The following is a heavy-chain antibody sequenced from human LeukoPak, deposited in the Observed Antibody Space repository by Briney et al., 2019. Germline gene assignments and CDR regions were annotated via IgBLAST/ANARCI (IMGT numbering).Heavy chain of an antibody. J-gene: IGHJ5*02. CDR3: ARGLLVYSYGPAILGWFDP. CDR1: GGTISSYA. Sequence: SVKVSCKASGGTISSYAIMWVRQAPGQGLEWMGGIIPMFDTADYAQKFQGRVTFTADESTNTAYMELSSLRSEDTAVYYCARGLLVYSYGPAILGWFDPWGQGTLVTVSS. CDR2: IIPMFDTA. V-gene: IGHV1-69*01. D-gene: IGHD5-18*01.